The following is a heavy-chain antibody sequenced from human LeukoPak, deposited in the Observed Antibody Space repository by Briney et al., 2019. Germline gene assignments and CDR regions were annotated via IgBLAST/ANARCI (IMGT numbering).Heavy chain of an antibody. CDR2: ISSGGNTI. D-gene: IGHD2-15*01. CDR3: ARDRYSGLDY. V-gene: IGHV3-48*04. J-gene: IGHJ4*02. CDR1: GFTFTSYT. Sequence: GGSLRLSCAASGFTFTSYTMNWVRQAPGKGLEWVSYISSGGNTIYYADSVKGRFTISRDNAKNSLYLQMNSLRAEDTAVYYCARDRYSGLDYWGQGTLVTVSS.